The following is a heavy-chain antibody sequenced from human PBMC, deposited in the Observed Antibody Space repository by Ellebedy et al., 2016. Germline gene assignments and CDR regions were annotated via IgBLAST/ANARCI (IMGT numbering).Heavy chain of an antibody. CDR3: ARAEDTAMVFDY. CDR1: GGTFSSYA. Sequence: ASVKVSCKASGGTFSSYAISWVRQAPGQGLEWIGRIIPIVGIAIYAQKFQGRVTITADKSTSTAYMELSSLRSEDTGVYYCARAEDTAMVFDYWGQGTLVTVSS. J-gene: IGHJ4*02. D-gene: IGHD5-18*01. CDR2: IIPIVGIA. V-gene: IGHV1-69*04.